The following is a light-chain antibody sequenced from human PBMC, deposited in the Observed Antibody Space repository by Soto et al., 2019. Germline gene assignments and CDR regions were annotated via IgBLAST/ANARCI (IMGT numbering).Light chain of an antibody. J-gene: IGKJ4*01. Sequence: IQLTQSPSSLSASVGDRVTITCRASQGISSYLAWYQQKPGKAPKLLIYAASTLQSGVPSRFSSSGSGTDFTLTISSLKTEDFATYYCQQPNSYPLTFGGGTNVEIK. CDR1: QGISSY. V-gene: IGKV1-9*01. CDR3: QQPNSYPLT. CDR2: AAS.